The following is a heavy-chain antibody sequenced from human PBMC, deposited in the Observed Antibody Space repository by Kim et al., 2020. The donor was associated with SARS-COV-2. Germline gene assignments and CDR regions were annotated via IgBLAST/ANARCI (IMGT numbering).Heavy chain of an antibody. CDR1: GGSFSGYY. Sequence: SETLSLTCAVYGGSFSGYYWSWIRQPPGKGLEWIGEINRSGTTNYNPFLKSRVTMSVDTSKQQFSLKLSSVTAADTAEYYCARGDGSGSYFQGPWGQGALVTVSS. V-gene: IGHV4-34*01. CDR3: ARGDGSGSYFQGP. CDR2: INRSGTT. D-gene: IGHD3-10*01. J-gene: IGHJ5*02.